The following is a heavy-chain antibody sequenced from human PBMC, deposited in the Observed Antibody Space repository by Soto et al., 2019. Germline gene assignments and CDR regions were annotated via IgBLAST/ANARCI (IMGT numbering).Heavy chain of an antibody. Sequence: QVQLQQWGAGLLKPSETLSLTCAVYGGSFSGYYWSWIRQPPGKGLEWIGEINHSGSTNYNPSLKSRVTISVDTSKNQFSLKLSSVTAADTAVYYCARGTPTPPFYCSGGSCYIRKTYYFDYWGQGTLVTVSS. CDR1: GGSFSGYY. CDR3: ARGTPTPPFYCSGGSCYIRKTYYFDY. D-gene: IGHD2-15*01. J-gene: IGHJ4*02. V-gene: IGHV4-34*01. CDR2: INHSGST.